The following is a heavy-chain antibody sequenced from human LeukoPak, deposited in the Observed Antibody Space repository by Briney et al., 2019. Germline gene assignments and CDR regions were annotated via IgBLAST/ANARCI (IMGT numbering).Heavy chain of an antibody. V-gene: IGHV4-4*02. D-gene: IGHD1-1*01. Sequence: SGTLSLTCAVSGGSISSSNWWSWVRQPAGKGLEWIGRIYISGSTNYNPSLRSRVTMSVDTSKNQFSLKLSSVTAADTAVYYCARDRGTWNDDGFDYWGQGTLVTVSS. CDR2: IYISGST. CDR1: GGSISSSNW. CDR3: ARDRGTWNDDGFDY. J-gene: IGHJ4*02.